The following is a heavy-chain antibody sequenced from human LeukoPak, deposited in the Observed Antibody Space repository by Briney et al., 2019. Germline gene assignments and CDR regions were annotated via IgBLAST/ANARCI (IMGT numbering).Heavy chain of an antibody. CDR2: IIPIFGTA. CDR3: ARTSHYVDIAATIPYGIYYFDY. Sequence: SVKVSCKASGYTFRTYSYGISWVRQAPGQGLEWMGGIIPIFGTANYAQKFQGRVTITADESTSTAYMELRSLRSDDTAVYYCARTSHYVDIAATIPYGIYYFDYWGQGTLVTVSS. D-gene: IGHD5-12*01. J-gene: IGHJ4*02. V-gene: IGHV1-69*13. CDR1: GYTFRTYSYG.